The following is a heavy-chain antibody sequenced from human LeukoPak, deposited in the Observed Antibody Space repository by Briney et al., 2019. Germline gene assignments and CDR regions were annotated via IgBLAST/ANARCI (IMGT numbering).Heavy chain of an antibody. CDR3: ARTAYYYDSCGYDDAFDI. V-gene: IGHV3-11*01. CDR1: GFTFSDYY. D-gene: IGHD3-22*01. J-gene: IGHJ3*02. Sequence: AGGSLRLSCAASGFTFSDYYMSWIRQAPGKGLEWVSHISRSGSIIYNADSVKGRFTISRDNAKNSLYLQMNSLRAEDTAVYYCARTAYYYDSCGYDDAFDIWGQGTMVTVSS. CDR2: ISRSGSII.